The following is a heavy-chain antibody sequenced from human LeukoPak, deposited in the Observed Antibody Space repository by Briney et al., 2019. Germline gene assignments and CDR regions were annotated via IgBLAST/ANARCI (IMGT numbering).Heavy chain of an antibody. CDR2: IIPILGIG. J-gene: IGHJ4*02. CDR3: ARGGLVPAAEFDY. CDR1: GGTFSSYA. D-gene: IGHD2-2*01. V-gene: IGHV1-69*04. Sequence: SVKVSCKASGGTFSSYAISWVRQAPGQGLEWMGRIIPILGIGNYAQKFQGRVTITADESTSTAYMELSSLRSEDTAVYYCARGGLVPAAEFDYWGQGTLVTVSS.